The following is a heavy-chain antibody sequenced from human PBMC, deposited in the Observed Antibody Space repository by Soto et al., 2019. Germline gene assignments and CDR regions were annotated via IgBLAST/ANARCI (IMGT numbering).Heavy chain of an antibody. Sequence: EVQLVESGGGLVQPGGSLKLSCAASGFTFSGSAMHWVRQASGKGLEWVGRIRSKANSYATAYAASVKGRFTISRDDSKNTAYLQTNSLTTEDTAVYYCPRQFWYATQGGDRDPFDYWGQGTLVTVSS. V-gene: IGHV3-73*02. CDR2: IRSKANSYAT. CDR3: PRQFWYATQGGDRDPFDY. J-gene: IGHJ4*02. D-gene: IGHD6-13*01. CDR1: GFTFSGSA.